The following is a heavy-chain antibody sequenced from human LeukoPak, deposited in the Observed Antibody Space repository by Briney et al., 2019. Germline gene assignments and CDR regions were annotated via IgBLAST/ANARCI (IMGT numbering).Heavy chain of an antibody. J-gene: IGHJ4*02. Sequence: PSETLSLTCTVSGGSISSGDYYWSWIRQPPGKGLEWIGYIYYSGSTYYNPSLKSRVTISVDTSKNQFSLKLSSVTAADTAVYYCARVVVRGLSQPLDYWGQGTLVTVSS. V-gene: IGHV4-30-4*01. CDR2: IYYSGST. CDR3: ARVVVRGLSQPLDY. D-gene: IGHD3-10*01. CDR1: GGSISSGDYY.